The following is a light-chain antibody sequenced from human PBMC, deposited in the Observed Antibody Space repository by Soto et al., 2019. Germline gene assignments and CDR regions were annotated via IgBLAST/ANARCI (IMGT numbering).Light chain of an antibody. V-gene: IGKV3-15*01. CDR2: GAS. CDR1: QSVSST. Sequence: EIVMTQSPATLSVSPGERATLSCRASQSVSSTVAWYQQKPGQAPRLLIYGASTRATGIPARFSGSGSGTDFTLTISSLQPEDVAIYYCQKYNSGPLTFGGGTKVDIK. J-gene: IGKJ4*01. CDR3: QKYNSGPLT.